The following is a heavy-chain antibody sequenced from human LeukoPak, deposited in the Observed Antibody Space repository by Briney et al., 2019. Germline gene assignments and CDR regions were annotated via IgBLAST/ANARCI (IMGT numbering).Heavy chain of an antibody. V-gene: IGHV1-18*01. CDR2: ISAYNGNT. CDR1: GYTFTSYG. CDR3: ARERGETGWLQFWGSSKSGELGY. D-gene: IGHD5-24*01. J-gene: IGHJ4*02. Sequence: GASVKVSCKASGYTFTSYGISWVRQAPGQGLEWMGWISAYNGNTNYAQKLQGRVTMTRDMSTSTVYMELSSLRSEDTAVYYWARERGETGWLQFWGSSKSGELGYWGQGTLVTVSS.